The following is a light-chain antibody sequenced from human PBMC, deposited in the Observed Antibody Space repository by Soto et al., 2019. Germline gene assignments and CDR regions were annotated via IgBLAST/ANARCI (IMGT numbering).Light chain of an antibody. CDR3: QQYGISVT. Sequence: EIVLTQSPDTLSLSPGETATLSCRASQTVSSSYLTWYQQRPGQAPRLLIFGTSTRATDIPDRFSGSGSGTDFTLTISRLEPEDFAGYYCQQYGISVTFGGGTKVEI. V-gene: IGKV3-20*01. CDR2: GTS. CDR1: QTVSSSY. J-gene: IGKJ4*01.